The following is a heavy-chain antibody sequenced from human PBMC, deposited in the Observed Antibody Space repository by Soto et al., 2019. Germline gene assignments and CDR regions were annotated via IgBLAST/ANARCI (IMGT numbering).Heavy chain of an antibody. CDR3: ARDRQQWLKPAGGALPF. V-gene: IGHV3-30-3*01. J-gene: IGHJ3*01. D-gene: IGHD6-19*01. CDR2: ISYAGNDN. Sequence: QVQLVESGGGVVQPGRSLRLSCAASGFTLSSYVMHWVRQAPGKGLEWVARISYAGNDNYYADSVKGRFTISRDNSKKTLYLQMTSLRADDTAVYYCARDRQQWLKPAGGALPFWGQGTMVIVSS. CDR1: GFTLSSYV.